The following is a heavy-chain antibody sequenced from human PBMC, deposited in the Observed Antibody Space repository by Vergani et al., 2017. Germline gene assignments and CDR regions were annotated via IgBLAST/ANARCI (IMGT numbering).Heavy chain of an antibody. Sequence: DALLMESGGGLVQPGGSLRLSCSASGFAFSYHDMHWVRQTQGKGLEWISRVDSNGDTYYAASVKGRFIISREDAKNSFFLQMNSLRVGDTGVYFCARGESRRRRSCARLGVNPVPFDYWGQGALVTVSS. D-gene: IGHD3-10*01. CDR2: VDSNGDT. V-gene: IGHV3-13*01. J-gene: IGHJ4*02. CDR3: ARGESRRRRSCARLGVNPVPFDY. CDR1: GFAFSYHD.